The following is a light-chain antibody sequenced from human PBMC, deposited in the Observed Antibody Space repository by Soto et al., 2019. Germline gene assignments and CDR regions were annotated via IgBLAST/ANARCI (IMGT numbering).Light chain of an antibody. J-gene: IGLJ2*01. CDR3: QTWGTGIRV. V-gene: IGLV4-69*01. CDR1: SGHSSYA. CDR2: LKSDGSH. Sequence: QSVLTQSPSASASLGASVKLTCTLSSGHSSYAIAWHQQQPEKGPRYLMKLKSDGSHSKGDGIPDRFSGSSSGAERYLTISSRQSEDEADYYCQTWGTGIRVFGGGTQLAVL.